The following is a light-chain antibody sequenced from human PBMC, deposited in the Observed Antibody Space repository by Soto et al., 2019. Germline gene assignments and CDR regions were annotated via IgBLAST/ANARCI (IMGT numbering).Light chain of an antibody. CDR1: QSVGSSD. CDR3: QQYGSSPLT. CDR2: GAS. J-gene: IGKJ4*01. V-gene: IGKV3-20*01. Sequence: EIVLTQSPGTLSLSLGERATLSCRASQSVGSSDLAWYQQKPGQAPRLLIYGASSRATGIPDRFSGSGSGTDFTLTISRLEPEDFAVYYCQQYGSSPLTFGGGTKVEIK.